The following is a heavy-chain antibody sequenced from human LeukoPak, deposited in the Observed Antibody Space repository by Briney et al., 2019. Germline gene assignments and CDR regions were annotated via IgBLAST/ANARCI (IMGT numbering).Heavy chain of an antibody. V-gene: IGHV3-30-3*01. CDR3: ARDLSEKYSTDY. CDR1: GFTFRNYA. CDR2: ISYDGNVK. Sequence: GGSLRLSCAVSGFTFRNYAIRWVRQAPGKGLEWVAFISYDGNVKYYADSVKGRFTISRDNSRNTLDLQMNSLRPEDTAIYYCARDLSEKYSTDYWGQGTLVTVSS. D-gene: IGHD1-26*01. J-gene: IGHJ4*02.